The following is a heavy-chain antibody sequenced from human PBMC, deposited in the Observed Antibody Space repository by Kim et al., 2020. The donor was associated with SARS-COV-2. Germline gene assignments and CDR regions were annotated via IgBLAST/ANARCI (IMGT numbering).Heavy chain of an antibody. CDR1: GYTFTSYG. Sequence: ASVKVSCKASGYTFTSYGISWVRQAPGQGLEWMGRISAYNGNTNYAQKLQGRVTMTTDTSTSTAYMELRSLRSDDTAVYYCARETGRYYGSGGAWFDPWGQGALVTVSS. CDR2: ISAYNGNT. V-gene: IGHV1-18*04. D-gene: IGHD3-10*01. J-gene: IGHJ5*02. CDR3: ARETGRYYGSGGAWFDP.